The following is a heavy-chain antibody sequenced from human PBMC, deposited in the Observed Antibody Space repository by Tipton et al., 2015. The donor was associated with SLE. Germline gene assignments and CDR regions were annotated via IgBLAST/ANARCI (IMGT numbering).Heavy chain of an antibody. D-gene: IGHD3-22*01. CDR2: IYYSGST. J-gene: IGHJ4*02. Sequence: TLSLTCTVSGGSISSYYWSWIRQPPGKGLEWIGYIYYSGSTNYNPSLKSRVTISVDTSKNQFSLKLSSVTAADTAVYYCARELDSSGSQALDYWGQGTLVTVSS. V-gene: IGHV4-59*01. CDR1: GGSISSYY. CDR3: ARELDSSGSQALDY.